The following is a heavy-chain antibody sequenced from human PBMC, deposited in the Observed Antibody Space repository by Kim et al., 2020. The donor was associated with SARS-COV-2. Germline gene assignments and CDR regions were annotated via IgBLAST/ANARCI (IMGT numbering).Heavy chain of an antibody. Sequence: GGSLRLSCAASGFTFNNFDMNWVRQAPGKGLEWVSTIHKTSRGSYYADSVRGRFTIYRDNSRDTLYLQMNSLRVEDTAVYYCARRVQLVDWGQGTLVTVSS. CDR3: ARRVQLVD. V-gene: IGHV3-23*05. CDR1: GFTFNNFD. J-gene: IGHJ1*01. CDR2: IHKTSRGS. D-gene: IGHD1-1*01.